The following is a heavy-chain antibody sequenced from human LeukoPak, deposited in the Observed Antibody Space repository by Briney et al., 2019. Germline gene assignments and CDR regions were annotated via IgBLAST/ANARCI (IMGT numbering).Heavy chain of an antibody. CDR2: INPNSGGT. D-gene: IGHD5-18*01. Sequence: ASVKVSCKASGYTFTSYYMHWVRQAPGQGLEWMGWINPNSGGTNYAQKFQGRVTMTRDTSISTAYMELSRLRSDDTAVYYCARMLKEIQLGDYYYYYYMDVWGKGTTVTVSS. J-gene: IGHJ6*03. V-gene: IGHV1-2*02. CDR1: GYTFTSYY. CDR3: ARMLKEIQLGDYYYYYYMDV.